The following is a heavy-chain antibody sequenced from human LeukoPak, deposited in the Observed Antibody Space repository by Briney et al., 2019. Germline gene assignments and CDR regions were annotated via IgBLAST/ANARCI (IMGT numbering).Heavy chain of an antibody. Sequence: VGSLRLSCVASGFTFGGYTINWVRLAPGKGLEWVSSISSSLNMYFAESVKGRFIISRDSARNSVSLQLNSLRVEDTAVYYCARDAGIVAFDIWGQGTVVTVSS. V-gene: IGHV3-21*01. J-gene: IGHJ3*02. CDR1: GFTFGGYT. CDR2: ISSSLNM. D-gene: IGHD2-15*01. CDR3: ARDAGIVAFDI.